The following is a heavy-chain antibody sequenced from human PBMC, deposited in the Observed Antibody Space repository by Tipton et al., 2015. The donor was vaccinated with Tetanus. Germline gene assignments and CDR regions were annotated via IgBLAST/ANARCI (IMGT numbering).Heavy chain of an antibody. J-gene: IGHJ4*02. CDR3: AREGIAGSADY. CDR1: GFIFSSYG. D-gene: IGHD3-10*01. V-gene: IGHV3-33*01. CDR2: SWYDGTDT. Sequence: SLRLSCAASGFIFSSYGIHWVRQAPGKGLEWVAVSWYDGTDTYYADSVKGRFTLSRDNSKNTLYLQMGSLRGEDMAVYYCAREGIAGSADYWGQGTLVTVSS.